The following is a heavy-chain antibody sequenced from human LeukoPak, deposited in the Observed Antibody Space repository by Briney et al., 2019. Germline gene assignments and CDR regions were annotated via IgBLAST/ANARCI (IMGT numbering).Heavy chain of an antibody. CDR1: GFTFSNYW. CDR2: INSDGSST. J-gene: IGHJ4*02. D-gene: IGHD3-22*01. CDR3: ARVTKYYYDSSTPFDY. Sequence: RGSLRLSCAASGFTFSNYWMNWVRQAPGKGLVWVSRINSDGSSTSYADSVKGRFTISRDNAKNTLYLQMNSLRAEDTAVYYCARVTKYYYDSSTPFDYWGQGTLVTVSS. V-gene: IGHV3-74*01.